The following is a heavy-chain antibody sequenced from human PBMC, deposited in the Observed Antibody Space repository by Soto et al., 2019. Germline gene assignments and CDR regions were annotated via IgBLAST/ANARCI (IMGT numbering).Heavy chain of an antibody. V-gene: IGHV4-39*01. Sequence: SETLSLTCTVSGGSISSSSYYWGWIRQPPGKGLEWIGSIYYSGSTYYNPSLKSRVTISVDTSKNQFSLKLSSVTAADTAVYYCARRLTMQPRVSRYFDYWGQGTLVTVSS. CDR2: IYYSGST. D-gene: IGHD3-10*01. CDR3: ARRLTMQPRVSRYFDY. J-gene: IGHJ4*02. CDR1: GGSISSSSYY.